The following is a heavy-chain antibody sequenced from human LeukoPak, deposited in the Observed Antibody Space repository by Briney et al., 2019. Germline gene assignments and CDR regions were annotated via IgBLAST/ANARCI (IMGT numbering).Heavy chain of an antibody. J-gene: IGHJ5*02. D-gene: IGHD2-21*01. CDR2: IKQDGSEK. Sequence: GGSLRLSCAASGFTFSSYAMHWVRQAPGKGLEWVANIKQDGSEKYFVDSVKGRFTISRDNAKNSLYLQMNSLRAEDTAVYYCARGGGEFDPWGQGTLVTVSS. V-gene: IGHV3-7*03. CDR1: GFTFSSYA. CDR3: ARGGGEFDP.